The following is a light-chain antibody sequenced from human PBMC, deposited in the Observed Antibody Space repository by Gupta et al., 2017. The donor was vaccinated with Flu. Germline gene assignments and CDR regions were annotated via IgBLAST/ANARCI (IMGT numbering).Light chain of an antibody. CDR3: QQHNYSART. J-gene: IGKJ1*01. Sequence: YVGERADINCKYSQSVLYSSNNKNYLAWYQQKPGQSPKRRRPHASTREYWGSDVCCGGVFEHVLHTTTSSRQQEEVSAYYCQQHNYSARTFGQGTKVEIK. CDR1: QSVLYSSNNKNY. CDR2: HAS. V-gene: IGKV4-1*01.